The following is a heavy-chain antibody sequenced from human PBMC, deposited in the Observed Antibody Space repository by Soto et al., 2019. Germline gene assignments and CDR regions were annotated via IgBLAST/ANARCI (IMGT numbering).Heavy chain of an antibody. J-gene: IGHJ4*02. Sequence: ASVKVSCKASGYTFTGYYMHWVRQAPGQGLEWMGWINPNSGGTNYAQKFRGWVTMTRDTSISTAYMELSRLRSDDTAVYYCARGNPYCGGDCQTYYFDYWGQGTLVTVSS. CDR3: ARGNPYCGGDCQTYYFDY. CDR1: GYTFTGYY. D-gene: IGHD2-21*02. CDR2: INPNSGGT. V-gene: IGHV1-2*04.